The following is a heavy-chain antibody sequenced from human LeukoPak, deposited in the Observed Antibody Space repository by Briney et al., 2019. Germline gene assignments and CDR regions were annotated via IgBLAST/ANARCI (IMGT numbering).Heavy chain of an antibody. J-gene: IGHJ4*02. CDR1: GFTFGNYA. D-gene: IGHD2-15*01. V-gene: IGHV3-23*01. CDR3: AKGVVVMPATRVDY. CDR2: ISGSGGSI. Sequence: PGGSLRLSCAASGFTFGNYAMTWVRQAPGKGLEWVSGISGSGGSIYYADSVKGRFTISRDNSKNTLYLQMNSLRAEDTAVYYCAKGVVVMPATRVDYWGQGTLVTVSS.